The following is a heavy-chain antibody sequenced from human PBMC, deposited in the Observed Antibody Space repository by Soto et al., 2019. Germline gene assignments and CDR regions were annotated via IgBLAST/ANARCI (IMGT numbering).Heavy chain of an antibody. CDR2: INPSGGGT. J-gene: IGHJ4*02. CDR1: GYTFTSYY. Sequence: ASVKVSCKASGYTFTSYYMHWVRQAPGQGLEWMGIINPSGGGTNYAQKFQGRVTMTRDTSTSTVYMELSSLRSEDTAVYYCARGPPNQCYFDYWGQGTLVTVSS. CDR3: ARGPPNQCYFDY. V-gene: IGHV1-46*01.